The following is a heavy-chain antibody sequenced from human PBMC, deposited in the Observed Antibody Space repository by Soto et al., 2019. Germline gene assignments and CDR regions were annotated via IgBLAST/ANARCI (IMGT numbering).Heavy chain of an antibody. CDR3: ARDALFYYDNSGLPKPKYYYGMDV. CDR2: IWYYGNNK. V-gene: IGHV3-33*01. J-gene: IGHJ6*02. CDR1: GFAFSTYG. Sequence: QVHLVESGGGVVQPGRSLRLSCTASGFAFSTYGMHWVRQAPGKGLEWVALIWYYGNNKYYADFVKGRFTISRDNSKNTLHLQMNSLRAEDTAVYYCARDALFYYDNSGLPKPKYYYGMDVWGQGTTVTVSS. D-gene: IGHD3-22*01.